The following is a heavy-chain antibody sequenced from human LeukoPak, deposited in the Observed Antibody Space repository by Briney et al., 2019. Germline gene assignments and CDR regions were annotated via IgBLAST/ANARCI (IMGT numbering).Heavy chain of an antibody. CDR2: VIPGFDIR. CDR3: AKVTKDIVELPAAMGSFDI. D-gene: IGHD2-2*01. Sequence: SVKVSCKASGGSFSTFAVNWVRQAPGQGPEWMGGVIPGFDIRQYAQKLQGRVTITADESTSTVYMELSSLRSEDTAIYYCAKVTKDIVELPAAMGSFDIWGQGTMVTVSS. V-gene: IGHV1-69*13. CDR1: GGSFSTFA. J-gene: IGHJ3*02.